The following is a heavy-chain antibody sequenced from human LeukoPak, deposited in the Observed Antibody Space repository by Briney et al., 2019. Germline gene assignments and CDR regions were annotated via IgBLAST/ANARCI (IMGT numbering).Heavy chain of an antibody. Sequence: ASVKVSCKASGYTFITYAMHWVRQAPGQRLEWMGWINGGNGNTKYSQKFQGRVTITRDTSASTADMELSSLRSEDTAVYYCAAGGYYYYMDVWGKGTTVTVSS. CDR2: INGGNGNT. V-gene: IGHV1-3*01. J-gene: IGHJ6*03. CDR3: AAGGYYYYMDV. CDR1: GYTFITYA.